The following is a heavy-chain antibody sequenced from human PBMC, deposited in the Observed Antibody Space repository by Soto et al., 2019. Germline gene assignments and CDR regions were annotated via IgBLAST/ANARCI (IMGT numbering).Heavy chain of an antibody. D-gene: IGHD3-22*01. CDR2: IGGRATSA. CDR3: AKSRYSDSSGDCYDF. CDR1: GFTFSNYA. Sequence: EVQLLESGGGLVQPGGSLRLSCAASGFTFSNYAMSWVRQAPGKGLEWVSGIGGRATSAYYADSVKGRFAISRDNSYNTLFLQLNSLSAEYTAVYYCAKSRYSDSSGDCYDFWGQGTLVSVSS. V-gene: IGHV3-23*01. J-gene: IGHJ4*02.